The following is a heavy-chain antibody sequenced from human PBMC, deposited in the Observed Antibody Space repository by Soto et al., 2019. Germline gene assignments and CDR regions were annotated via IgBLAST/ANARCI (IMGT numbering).Heavy chain of an antibody. Sequence: GGSLQISCQVSGYTFTNYWVACVRQMPGKGLEWIGIVFPGDSETRYSPSFQGQVTFSADQSTSTAFLKWNSLRASDTAVYYCARRKLHCGGGSCYGNNDLEYWGQGTTVTVSS. D-gene: IGHD2-15*01. CDR3: ARRKLHCGGGSCYGNNDLEY. J-gene: IGHJ4*02. V-gene: IGHV5-51*01. CDR1: GYTFTNYW. CDR2: VFPGDSET.